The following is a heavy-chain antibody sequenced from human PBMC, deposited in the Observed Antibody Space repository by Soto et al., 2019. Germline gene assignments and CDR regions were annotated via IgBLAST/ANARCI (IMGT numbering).Heavy chain of an antibody. Sequence: GGSLRLSCAASGFAFSSYTMSWVRQTPGKGLEWVSSISASGGSTYYGDSLKGRFTISRDNSKNTLNLHIKSLGVEDSAVYYCAKDRGGFARGWEYYDFWGQGTQVTVSS. CDR1: GFAFSSYT. J-gene: IGHJ4*02. CDR2: ISASGGST. CDR3: AKDRGGFARGWEYYDF. V-gene: IGHV3-23*01. D-gene: IGHD6-19*01.